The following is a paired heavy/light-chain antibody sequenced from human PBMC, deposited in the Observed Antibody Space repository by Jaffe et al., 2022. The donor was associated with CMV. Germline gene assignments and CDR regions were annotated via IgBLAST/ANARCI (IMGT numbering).Heavy chain of an antibody. D-gene: IGHD2-2*03. V-gene: IGHV3-33*08. CDR3: ARRGGLDIVVVPAAVPYYYMDV. CDR2: IWYDGSNK. J-gene: IGHJ6*03. CDR1: GFTFSSYG. Sequence: QVQLVESGGGVVQPGRSLRLSCAASGFTFSSYGMHWVRQAPGKGLEWVAVIWYDGSNKYYADSVKGRFTISRDNSKNTLYLQMNSLRAEDTAVYYCARRGGLDIVVVPAAVPYYYMDVWGKGTTVTVSS.
Light chain of an antibody. CDR2: GAS. CDR1: QSVSSN. CDR3: QQYNNWSGT. J-gene: IGKJ1*01. V-gene: IGKV3-15*01. Sequence: EIVMTQSPATLSVSPGERATLSCRASQSVSSNLAWYQQKPGQAPRLLIYGASTRATGIPARFSGSGSGTEFTLTISSLQSEDFAVYYCQQYNNWSGTFGQGTKVEIK.